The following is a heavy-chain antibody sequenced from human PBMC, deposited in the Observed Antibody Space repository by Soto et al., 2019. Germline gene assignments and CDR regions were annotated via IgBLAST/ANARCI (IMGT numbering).Heavy chain of an antibody. CDR3: VRGGGGGLFDP. CDR2: ISPGSRYP. Sequence: QVQLVESGGGLVPPGGSLRLSCAGSGFTFGDSYMSWIRQAPGKGLELLSYISPGSRYPAYADSVKGRFTISRDNAKRSLYLQMMSLTAEDTAIYYLVRGGGGGLFDPWGQGTMVTVSS. J-gene: IGHJ5*02. V-gene: IGHV3-11*06. D-gene: IGHD2-15*01. CDR1: GFTFGDSY.